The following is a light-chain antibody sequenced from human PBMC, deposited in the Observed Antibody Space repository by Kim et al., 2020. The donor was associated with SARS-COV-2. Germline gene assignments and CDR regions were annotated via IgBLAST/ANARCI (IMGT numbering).Light chain of an antibody. V-gene: IGLV2-14*03. CDR2: DVS. CDR3: TSYTTSSTFV. Sequence: GQSITISCSGTNSDIGAYHYVSWYQQHPGKAPILMIYDVSDRPSGVSNRFAGSKSGNTASLTISGLQAEDEADYYCTSYTTSSTFVFGTGNKVTVL. J-gene: IGLJ1*01. CDR1: NSDIGAYHY.